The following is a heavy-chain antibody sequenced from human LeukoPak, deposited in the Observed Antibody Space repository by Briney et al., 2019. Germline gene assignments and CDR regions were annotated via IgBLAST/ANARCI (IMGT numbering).Heavy chain of an antibody. J-gene: IGHJ6*03. CDR3: ARDQHCSSTSCYGSQVSYHMDV. Sequence: SETLSLTCTVSGGSISSYYWSWIRQPPGKGLEWIGYIYYSGSTNYNPSLKSRVTISVDTSKNQFSLKLSSVTAADTAVYYCARDQHCSSTSCYGSQVSYHMDVWGKGTTVTVSS. D-gene: IGHD2-2*01. V-gene: IGHV4-59*01. CDR1: GGSISSYY. CDR2: IYYSGST.